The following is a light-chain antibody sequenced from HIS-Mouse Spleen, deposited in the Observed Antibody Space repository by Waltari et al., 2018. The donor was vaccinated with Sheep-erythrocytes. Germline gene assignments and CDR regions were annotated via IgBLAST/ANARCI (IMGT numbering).Light chain of an antibody. CDR2: DVS. CDR1: SSYVGVYNY. V-gene: IGLV2-11*01. J-gene: IGLJ1*01. CDR3: CSYAGSYNHV. Sequence: QSALTQPRSVSGSPGQSVTLPCTGTSSYVGVYNYVSWYQQHPGKAAKLMIYDVSKPPSGVPDRFSGSKYGNTASLTISGLQAEDEADYYCCSYAGSYNHVFATGTKVTVL.